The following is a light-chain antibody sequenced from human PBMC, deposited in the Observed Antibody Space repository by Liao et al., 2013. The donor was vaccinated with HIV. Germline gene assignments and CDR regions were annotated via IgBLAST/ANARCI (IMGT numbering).Light chain of an antibody. CDR2: QDN. V-gene: IGLV3-1*01. CDR1: KLGDKY. CDR3: LAWDSSIAYV. Sequence: SYVLAQPPSVSVSPGQTASITCSGDKLGDKYASWYQQKPGQSPVLVIYQDNKRPSGIPERFSGSNSGNTATLTISGTQAMDEADYYCLAWDSSIAYVFGTGTKVTVL. J-gene: IGLJ1*01.